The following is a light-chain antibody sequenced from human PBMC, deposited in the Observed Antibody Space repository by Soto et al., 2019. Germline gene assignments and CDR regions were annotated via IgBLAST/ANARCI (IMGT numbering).Light chain of an antibody. CDR2: DAS. CDR3: QQYNSYLT. V-gene: IGKV1-5*01. Sequence: DIQMTQSPSTLSASVGDRVTLACRASQSISSWLAWYQQKPGKAPNILIYDASSLESGVPSRFSGSGSGTEFTLTISSLQPDDFATYYCQQYNSYLTFGGGTKVDIK. CDR1: QSISSW. J-gene: IGKJ4*01.